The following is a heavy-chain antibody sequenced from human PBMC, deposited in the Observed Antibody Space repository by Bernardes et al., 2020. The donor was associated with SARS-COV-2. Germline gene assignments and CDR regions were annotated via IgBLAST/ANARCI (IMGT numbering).Heavy chain of an antibody. V-gene: IGHV4-59*01. CDR3: ARDLRGWDPRSIGY. Sequence: SETLSLTCTVSGGSISSYYWSWIRQPPGKGLEWIGYIYYSGSTNYNPSLKSRVTISVDTSKNQFSLKLSSVTAADTAVYYCARDLRGWDPRSIGYWGQGTLVTVSS. CDR1: GGSISSYY. J-gene: IGHJ4*02. CDR2: IYYSGST. D-gene: IGHD1-26*01.